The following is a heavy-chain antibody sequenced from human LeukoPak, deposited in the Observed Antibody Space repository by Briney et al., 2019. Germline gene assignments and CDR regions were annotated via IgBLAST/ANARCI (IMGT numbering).Heavy chain of an antibody. V-gene: IGHV1-3*01. CDR3: ARVPSYFLPFDI. J-gene: IGHJ3*02. CDR1: GYTFTTYA. D-gene: IGHD2/OR15-2a*01. Sequence: GASVKVSCKASGYTFTTYAMHWVRQAPGQRLEWMGWINAGNGNTKYSQKFQGRVTITRDTSASTAYMELSSLRSEDTAVYYCARVPSYFLPFDIWGQGTMVTVSS. CDR2: INAGNGNT.